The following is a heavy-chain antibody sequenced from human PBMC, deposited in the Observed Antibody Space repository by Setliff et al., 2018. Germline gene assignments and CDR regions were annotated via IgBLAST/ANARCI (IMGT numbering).Heavy chain of an antibody. V-gene: IGHV4-4*07. Sequence: SETLSLTCTVSGGSISNYYWSWIRQPAGKGLEWIGRIYTSGSTNYNPSLKSRVTMSIDPSKNQFSLKLSSVTAADTAVYYCARKGISALSGALDMWGQGTMVTVSS. CDR3: ARKGISALSGALDM. J-gene: IGHJ3*02. CDR1: GGSISNYY. CDR2: IYTSGST. D-gene: IGHD1-26*01.